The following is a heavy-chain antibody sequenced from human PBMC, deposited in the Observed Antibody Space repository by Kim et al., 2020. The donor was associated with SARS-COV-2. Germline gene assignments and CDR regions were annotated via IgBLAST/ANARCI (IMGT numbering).Heavy chain of an antibody. V-gene: IGHV1-18*01. Sequence: ASVKVSCKASGYTFTSYGISWVRQAPGQGLEWMGWISAYNGNTNYAQKLQGRVTMTTDTSTSTAYMELRSLRSDDTAVYYCARERIALAGTFLPWYFDLWGRGTLVTVSS. D-gene: IGHD6-19*01. CDR2: ISAYNGNT. CDR1: GYTFTSYG. J-gene: IGHJ2*01. CDR3: ARERIALAGTFLPWYFDL.